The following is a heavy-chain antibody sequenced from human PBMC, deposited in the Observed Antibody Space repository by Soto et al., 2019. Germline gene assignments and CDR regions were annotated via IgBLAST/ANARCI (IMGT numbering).Heavy chain of an antibody. CDR1: GFTFSSYS. J-gene: IGHJ6*02. CDR2: ISSSSSYI. D-gene: IGHD3-3*01. Sequence: EVQLVESGGGLVKPGGSLRLSCADSGFTFSSYSMNCVRQAPGKGLEWVSSISSSSSYIYYADSVKGRFTISRDNAKNSLYLQMNRLRAEDTAVYYCARDQAYYDFWSGYQVYYYYGMDVWGQGTTGTVSS. CDR3: ARDQAYYDFWSGYQVYYYYGMDV. V-gene: IGHV3-21*01.